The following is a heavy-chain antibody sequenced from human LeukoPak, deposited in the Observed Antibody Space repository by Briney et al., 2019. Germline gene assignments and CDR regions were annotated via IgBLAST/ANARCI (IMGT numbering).Heavy chain of an antibody. Sequence: GGSLRLSCAASGFIFRDYYMSWIRQAPGKGLEWISYISSGGSTIYYTDSVKGRFTISRDDAKNSLYLHMNNLRAEDTAVYYCARAPDYSNYMGALGIYWGQGTLVTVSS. J-gene: IGHJ4*02. V-gene: IGHV3-11*01. CDR1: GFIFRDYY. CDR3: ARAPDYSNYMGALGIY. CDR2: ISSGGSTI. D-gene: IGHD4-11*01.